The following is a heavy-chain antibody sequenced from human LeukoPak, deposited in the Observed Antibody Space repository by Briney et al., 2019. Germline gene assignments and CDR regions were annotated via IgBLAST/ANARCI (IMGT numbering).Heavy chain of an antibody. CDR1: GCSISSSSYY. V-gene: IGHV4-39*01. CDR3: ARGGIVGDTTHTPFDY. CDR2: IYGIGKT. D-gene: IGHD1-26*01. Sequence: PSGTLSLTCTVSGCSISSSSYYWGGIRQPPGKGLGWIWSIYGIGKTYYNPSLKSRVTISADTSKNQFSLKLSSVTAADTAMFYCARGGIVGDTTHTPFDYWGQGTLVTVSS. J-gene: IGHJ4*02.